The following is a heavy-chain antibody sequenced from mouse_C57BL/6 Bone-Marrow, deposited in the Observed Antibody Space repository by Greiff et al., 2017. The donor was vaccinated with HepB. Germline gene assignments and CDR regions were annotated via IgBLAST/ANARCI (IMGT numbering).Heavy chain of an antibody. CDR1: GYTFTSYG. CDR3: ARPTTVVVDWYFDV. V-gene: IGHV1-81*01. CDR2: IYPRSGNT. J-gene: IGHJ1*03. D-gene: IGHD1-1*01. Sequence: LQESGAELARPGASVKLSCKASGYTFTSYGISWVKQRTGQGLEWIGEIYPRSGNTYYNEKFKGKATLTADKSSSTAYMELRSLTSEDSAVYFCARPTTVVVDWYFDVWGTGTTVTVSS.